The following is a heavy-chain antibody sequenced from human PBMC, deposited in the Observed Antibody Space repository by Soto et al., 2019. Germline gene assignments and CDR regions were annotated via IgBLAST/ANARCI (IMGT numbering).Heavy chain of an antibody. V-gene: IGHV5-51*01. D-gene: IGHD3-3*01. CDR2: MYPGDSDT. CDR3: ARLPRDCNKTSCYYADH. Sequence: WVRQLPGRGLEWVGIMYPGDSDTRYNPSLQGHVTLSVDVTVSTAFLQWRSLETSDTGMYFCARLPRDCNKTSCYYADHWGQGTQVTVSS. J-gene: IGHJ4*02.